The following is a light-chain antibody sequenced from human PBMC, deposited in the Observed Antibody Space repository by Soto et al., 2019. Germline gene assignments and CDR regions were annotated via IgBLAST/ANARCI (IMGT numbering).Light chain of an antibody. CDR3: SSYTGSNTGV. CDR1: SSDVGHYNY. J-gene: IGLJ3*02. V-gene: IGLV2-14*01. Sequence: QSALTQPASVSGSPGQSITISCTGTSSDVGHYNYVSWYQQHPGKAPKLIIYEVTNRPSGVSDRFSGSRSGNTASLTISGLQPRDEADYYCSSYTGSNTGVFGGGTKVTVL. CDR2: EVT.